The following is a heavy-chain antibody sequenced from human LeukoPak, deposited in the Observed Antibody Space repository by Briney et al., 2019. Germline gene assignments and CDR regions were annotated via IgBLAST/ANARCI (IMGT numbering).Heavy chain of an antibody. D-gene: IGHD5-18*01. CDR3: VRSRGYSYGYSYYFDY. CDR1: GYSFTSYW. Sequence: GESLKISCKGSGYSFTSYWISWVRQMPGKGLEWMGRIDPSDSYTNYSPSFQGQVTTSADKSITTAYLQWSSLKASDTAMYYCVRSRGYSYGYSYYFDYWGQGTLVTVSS. V-gene: IGHV5-10-1*04. J-gene: IGHJ4*02. CDR2: IDPSDSYT.